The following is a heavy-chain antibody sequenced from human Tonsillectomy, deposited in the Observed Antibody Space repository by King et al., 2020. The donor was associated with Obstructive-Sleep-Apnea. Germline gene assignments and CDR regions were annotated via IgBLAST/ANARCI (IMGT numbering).Heavy chain of an antibody. J-gene: IGHJ6*02. CDR1: GFTFSSYA. Sequence: VQLVESGGGLVQPGGSLRLSCAASGFTFSSYAMSWVRQAPGKGLEWVSAISGSGGSTYYADSVKGRFTISRDNSKNTLYLQMNRLRAEDTAVYYCAKMVGPRDYYYYYGMDVWGQGTTVTVSS. V-gene: IGHV3-23*04. D-gene: IGHD2-15*01. CDR2: ISGSGGST. CDR3: AKMVGPRDYYYYYGMDV.